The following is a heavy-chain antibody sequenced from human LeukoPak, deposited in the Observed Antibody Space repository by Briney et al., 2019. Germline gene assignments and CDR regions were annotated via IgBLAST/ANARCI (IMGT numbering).Heavy chain of an antibody. V-gene: IGHV3-21*01. Sequence: GGSLRLSCAASGFTFSSYSMNWVRQAPGKGLEWVSSISSSSSYIYYADSVKGRFTISRDNAKNSLYLQMNSLRAEDTAVYYCARDRASGGSCNGCGWFDPWGQGTLVTVSS. CDR3: ARDRASGGSCNGCGWFDP. CDR1: GFTFSSYS. CDR2: ISSSSSYI. D-gene: IGHD2-15*01. J-gene: IGHJ5*02.